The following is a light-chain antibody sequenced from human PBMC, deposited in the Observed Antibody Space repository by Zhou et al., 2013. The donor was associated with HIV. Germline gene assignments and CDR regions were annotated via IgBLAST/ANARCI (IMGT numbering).Light chain of an antibody. CDR3: MQGKHWPPFLT. CDR1: QSLVYNDGNTY. V-gene: IGKV2-30*01. Sequence: VVMTHSPLSLSVPVGQPASMSCTSSQSLVYNDGNTYLNWYHQTPGQSPRRLMFKVSKRDSGVPERFSASGSGSNFTLEIARVESEDVGTYYCMQGKHWPPFLTFGGGTKVEIK. CDR2: KVS. J-gene: IGKJ4*01.